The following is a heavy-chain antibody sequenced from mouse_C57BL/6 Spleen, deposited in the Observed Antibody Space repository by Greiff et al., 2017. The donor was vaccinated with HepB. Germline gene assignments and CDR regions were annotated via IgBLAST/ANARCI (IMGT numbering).Heavy chain of an antibody. Sequence: EVKLVESGGGLVKPGGSLKLSCAASGFTFSDYGMHWVRQAPEKGLEWVAYISSGSSTIYYADTVKGRFTISRDNAKTTLFLQMTSLRSEDTAMYYCARWGIYDGGPSAWFAYWGQGTLVTVSA. J-gene: IGHJ3*01. CDR2: ISSGSSTI. CDR1: GFTFSDYG. V-gene: IGHV5-17*01. CDR3: ARWGIYDGGPSAWFAY. D-gene: IGHD2-12*01.